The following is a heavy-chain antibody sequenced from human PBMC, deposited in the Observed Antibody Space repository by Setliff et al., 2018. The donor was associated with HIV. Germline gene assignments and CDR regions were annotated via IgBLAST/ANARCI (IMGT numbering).Heavy chain of an antibody. J-gene: IGHJ3*02. D-gene: IGHD2-2*01. CDR3: ARGPPDIVVVPTTMRDAFDI. CDR1: GFTFSSYS. CDR2: ISSSSSYI. V-gene: IGHV3-21*01. Sequence: TGGSLRLSCAASGFTFSSYSMNWVRQAPGKGLGWVSSISSSSSYIYYAHSVKGRFTISRDNAKNSLYLQMNSLRAEDTAVYYCARGPPDIVVVPTTMRDAFDIWGQGTMVTVSS.